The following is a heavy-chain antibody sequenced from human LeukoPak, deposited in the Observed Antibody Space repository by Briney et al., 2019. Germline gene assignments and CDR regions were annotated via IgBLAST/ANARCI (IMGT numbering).Heavy chain of an antibody. Sequence: ASVKVSCEASGYTFTSYGISWVRQAPGQGLEWMGWISAYNGNTNYAQKLQGRVTMTTDTSTSTAYMELRSLRSDDTAVYYCARDREYYDSSGYKVDYWGQGTLVTVSS. CDR2: ISAYNGNT. CDR3: ARDREYYDSSGYKVDY. D-gene: IGHD3-22*01. J-gene: IGHJ4*02. CDR1: GYTFTSYG. V-gene: IGHV1-18*01.